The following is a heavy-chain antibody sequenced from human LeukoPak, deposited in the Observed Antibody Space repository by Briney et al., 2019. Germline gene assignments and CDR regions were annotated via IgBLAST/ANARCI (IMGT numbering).Heavy chain of an antibody. CDR3: ARRSSGWYQDY. CDR2: IYPGDSDT. Sequence: MSGESLKISCKGSGYPFTSYWIGWVRQMPGKGLEWMGIIYPGDSDTSYSPSFQGQVTILADKSISTACLQWSSLKASDTAMYYCARRSSGWYQDYWGQGTLVTVSS. V-gene: IGHV5-51*01. D-gene: IGHD6-19*01. J-gene: IGHJ4*02. CDR1: GYPFTSYW.